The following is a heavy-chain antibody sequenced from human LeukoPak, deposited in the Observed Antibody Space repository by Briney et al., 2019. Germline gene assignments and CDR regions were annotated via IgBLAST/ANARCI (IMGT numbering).Heavy chain of an antibody. D-gene: IGHD3-22*01. J-gene: IGHJ4*02. V-gene: IGHV4-59*01. CDR1: GGSISSYY. Sequence: PSETLSLTCTVSGGSISSYYWSWIRQPPGKGLEWIGYIYYSGGTNYNPSLKSRVTISVDTSKNQFSLKLSSVTAADTAVYYCARAGTFYDSSGYYYVWGQGTLVTVSS. CDR2: IYYSGGT. CDR3: ARAGTFYDSSGYYYV.